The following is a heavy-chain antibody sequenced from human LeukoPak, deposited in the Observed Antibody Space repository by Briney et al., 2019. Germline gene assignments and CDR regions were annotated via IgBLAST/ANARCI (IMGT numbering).Heavy chain of an antibody. CDR2: INGDGGST. J-gene: IGHJ5*02. CDR3: ARDKGYSIDQ. D-gene: IGHD5-18*01. V-gene: IGHV3-74*01. CDR1: GFAFNTYW. Sequence: QPGGSLRLSCAASGFAFNTYWMHWVRQAPGTGLVWVSRINGDGGSTSYADFVKGRFTISRDNAKNTLYLQMNSLRAEETAIYYCARDKGYSIDQWGQGTLVTVSS.